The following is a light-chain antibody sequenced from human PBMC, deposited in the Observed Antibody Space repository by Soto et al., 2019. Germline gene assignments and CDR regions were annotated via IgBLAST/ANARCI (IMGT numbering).Light chain of an antibody. CDR3: SSYTTSSTDV. J-gene: IGLJ1*01. CDR2: DVS. CDR1: SNDIGEYKY. Sequence: QSALTQPASVSGPPGQSITISCTGTSNDIGEYKYVSWYQQHPGKAPKLIIYDVSNRPSGVSNRFSGSKSGNTASLTISGLQAEDEADYYCSSYTTSSTDVFGAGTKVTV. V-gene: IGLV2-14*01.